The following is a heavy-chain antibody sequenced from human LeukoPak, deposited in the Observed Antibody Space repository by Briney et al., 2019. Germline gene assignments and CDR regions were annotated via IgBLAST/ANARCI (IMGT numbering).Heavy chain of an antibody. CDR1: GFTVSGNY. J-gene: IGHJ4*02. D-gene: IGHD3-10*01. CDR3: AKDMAAYYYASGNIDY. CDR2: IYSDDTP. V-gene: IGHV3-53*01. Sequence: PGGSLRLSCAVSGFTVSGNYMSWIRQGPRKGLEWVSLIYSDDTPLFANYVTGRCTIPRDISKNTLYLQMSSLRAEDTAVYYCAKDMAAYYYASGNIDYWGQGTLVTVSS.